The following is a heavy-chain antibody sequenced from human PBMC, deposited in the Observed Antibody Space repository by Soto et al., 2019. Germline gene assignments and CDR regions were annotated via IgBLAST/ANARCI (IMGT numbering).Heavy chain of an antibody. CDR3: ARDGGIAAAGRGNWFDP. D-gene: IGHD6-13*01. CDR2: IYYSGST. Sequence: SETLSLTCAVSGGSISSGGYSWSWIRQPPGKGLEWIGYIYYSGSTNYNPSLKSRVTISVDTSKNQFSLKLSSVTAADTAVYYCARDGGIAAAGRGNWFDPWGQGTLVTVS. V-gene: IGHV4-61*08. J-gene: IGHJ5*02. CDR1: GGSISSGGYS.